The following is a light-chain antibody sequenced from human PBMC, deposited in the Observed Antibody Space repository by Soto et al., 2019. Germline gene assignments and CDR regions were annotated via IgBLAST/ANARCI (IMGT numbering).Light chain of an antibody. J-gene: IGLJ3*02. CDR1: TGTVTRTHY. V-gene: IGLV7-46*01. CDR2: DTN. CDR3: LLSYNTFRV. Sequence: QAVVTQEPSLTVYPGGTVTLTCGSSTGTVTRTHYPFWFQQKPGQAPTIVIYDTNNKNSWTPARFSGSLLGGKAALTRSGAQPEDEAEYYCLLSYNTFRVFGGGTQLTVL.